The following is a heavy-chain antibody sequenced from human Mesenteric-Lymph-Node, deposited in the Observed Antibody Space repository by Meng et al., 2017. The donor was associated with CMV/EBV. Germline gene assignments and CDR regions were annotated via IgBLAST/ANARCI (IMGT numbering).Heavy chain of an antibody. Sequence: GGSLRLSCAASGFTFDDYAMHWVRQAPGKGLEWVSGISWNSGSRGYADSVKGRFTISRDNAKNSLYLQMNSLRAEDTALYYCAKDIHPYYYDSSGYRPNIGGDAFDIWGQGTMVTVSS. D-gene: IGHD3-22*01. CDR1: GFTFDDYA. V-gene: IGHV3-9*01. J-gene: IGHJ3*02. CDR2: ISWNSGSR. CDR3: AKDIHPYYYDSSGYRPNIGGDAFDI.